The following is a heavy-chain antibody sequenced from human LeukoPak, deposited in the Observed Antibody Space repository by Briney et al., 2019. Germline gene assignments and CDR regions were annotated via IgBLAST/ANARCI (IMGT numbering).Heavy chain of an antibody. Sequence: GGSLRLSCTVSGFTVSSNSMSWVRQAPGKGLVWVSRINRDGSSTSYADSVKGRFTISRDNAKNTLYLQMNSLRAEDTAVYYCARGGGYSYGSFDYWGQGTLVTVSS. CDR2: INRDGSST. J-gene: IGHJ4*02. CDR1: GFTVSSNS. V-gene: IGHV3-74*01. CDR3: ARGGGYSYGSFDY. D-gene: IGHD5-18*01.